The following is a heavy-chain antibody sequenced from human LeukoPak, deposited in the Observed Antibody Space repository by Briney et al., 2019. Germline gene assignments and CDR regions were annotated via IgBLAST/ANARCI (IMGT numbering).Heavy chain of an antibody. Sequence: ASVKVSCKASGYPFTGYYLHWVRQAPGQGLEWVGWINPDSGDTNYAQNFQGRVTMTRDTSISTAYMELSRLTSDDTAVYYCARTTGVTGSNWFDPWGQGTLVTVSS. CDR1: GYPFTGYY. CDR3: ARTTGVTGSNWFDP. V-gene: IGHV1-2*02. D-gene: IGHD4-23*01. J-gene: IGHJ5*02. CDR2: INPDSGDT.